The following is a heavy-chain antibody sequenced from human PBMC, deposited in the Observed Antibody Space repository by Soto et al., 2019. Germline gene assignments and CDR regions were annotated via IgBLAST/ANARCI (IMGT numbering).Heavy chain of an antibody. Sequence: QVQLVESGGGMVQPGRSLRLSCAASGFTFSSYGMHWVRQAPGKGLEWVAVIWYDGSNKYYADSVKGRFTISRDNSKNTLYLQMNSLRAEDTAVYYCARDMEDYYDSSGYVLDYWGQGTLVTVSS. CDR3: ARDMEDYYDSSGYVLDY. V-gene: IGHV3-33*01. J-gene: IGHJ4*02. CDR2: IWYDGSNK. CDR1: GFTFSSYG. D-gene: IGHD3-22*01.